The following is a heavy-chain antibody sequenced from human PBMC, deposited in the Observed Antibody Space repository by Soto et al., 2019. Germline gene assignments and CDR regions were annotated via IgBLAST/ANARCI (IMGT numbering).Heavy chain of an antibody. Sequence: GGSLRLSCAASGFTFSSYWMHWVRQAPGKGLVWVSRINRDGSTTTYADSVKGRFTISRDNAKNTLYLQMNSLRADDTAVYYCARVATGSYNWFDPWCQGALVTVSS. V-gene: IGHV3-74*01. CDR2: INRDGSTT. J-gene: IGHJ5*02. D-gene: IGHD1-26*01. CDR1: GFTFSSYW. CDR3: ARVATGSYNWFDP.